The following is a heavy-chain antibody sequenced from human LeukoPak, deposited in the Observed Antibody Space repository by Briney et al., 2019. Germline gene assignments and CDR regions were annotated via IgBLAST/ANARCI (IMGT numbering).Heavy chain of an antibody. CDR1: GFTFSSYS. CDR2: ISGSGGST. Sequence: PGGSLRLSCAASGFTFSSYSMSWVRQAPGRGLEWVSDISGSGGSTYNADSVKGRFTISRDNSENTLYLQMNSLTAEDTAVYYCVKGRGIVAGTGFDYWGQGTLVSVSS. D-gene: IGHD6-19*01. CDR3: VKGRGIVAGTGFDY. V-gene: IGHV3-23*01. J-gene: IGHJ4*02.